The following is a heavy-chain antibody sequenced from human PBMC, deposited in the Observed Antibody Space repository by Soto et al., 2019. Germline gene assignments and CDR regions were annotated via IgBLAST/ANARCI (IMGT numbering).Heavy chain of an antibody. Sequence: SETLSLTCTVSGGSISSSSYYWGWIRQPPGKGLEWIGSIYYSGSTYYNPSLKSRVTISVDTSKNQFSLKLSSVTAADTAVYYRARHFPSGEKYYDFLSGYWAGSFDYWGQATLLT. D-gene: IGHD3-3*01. J-gene: IGHJ4*02. CDR2: IYYSGST. V-gene: IGHV4-39*01. CDR1: GGSISSSSYY. CDR3: ARHFPSGEKYYDFLSGYWAGSFDY.